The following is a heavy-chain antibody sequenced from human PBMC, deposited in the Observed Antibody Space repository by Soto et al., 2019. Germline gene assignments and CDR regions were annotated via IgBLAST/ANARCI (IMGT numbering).Heavy chain of an antibody. Sequence: QLQLQESGSGLVKPSQTLSLTCAVSGGSISSGDNSWSWIRQPPGKGLEWIGYIYHNGNTYYNPSLNSRATVSVDRSKNQFHLRLTSVTAADTAVYFCARRRIPSGYDDFFDVWGQGILVTVSS. CDR1: GGSISSGDNS. CDR2: IYHNGNT. D-gene: IGHD5-12*01. CDR3: ARRRIPSGYDDFFDV. V-gene: IGHV4-30-2*01. J-gene: IGHJ4*02.